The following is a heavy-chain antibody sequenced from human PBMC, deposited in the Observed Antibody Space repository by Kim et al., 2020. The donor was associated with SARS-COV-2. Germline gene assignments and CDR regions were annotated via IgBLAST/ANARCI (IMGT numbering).Heavy chain of an antibody. Sequence: KSRVTISVDTSKNQFSLKLSPVTAADTAVYYCARQMGITMIVVVISTHFDYWGQGTLVTVSS. CDR3: ARQMGITMIVVVISTHFDY. D-gene: IGHD3-22*01. J-gene: IGHJ4*02. V-gene: IGHV4-39*01.